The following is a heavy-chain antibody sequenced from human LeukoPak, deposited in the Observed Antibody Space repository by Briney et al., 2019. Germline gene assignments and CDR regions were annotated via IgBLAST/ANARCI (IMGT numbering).Heavy chain of an antibody. D-gene: IGHD1-1*01. Sequence: AGSLRLTCAASGFTVSSNYRSWVRQAPGKRLEWVSVITSVGSTYYADSVNGRFTISRDNSKNTLYLQMNSLIAEDTAVYYCARDIRYPYGMDVWGQGTTVTVSS. CDR3: ARDIRYPYGMDV. CDR2: ITSVGST. CDR1: GFTVSSNY. V-gene: IGHV3-66*01. J-gene: IGHJ6*02.